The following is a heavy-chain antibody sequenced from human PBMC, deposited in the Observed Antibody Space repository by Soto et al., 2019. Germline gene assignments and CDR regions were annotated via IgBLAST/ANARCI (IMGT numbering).Heavy chain of an antibody. CDR1: GDSVSSNSAA. J-gene: IGHJ6*02. Sequence: PSQTLSLTCAISGDSVSSNSAAWNWIRQSPSRGLEWLGRTYYRSKWYNDYAVSVKSRITINPDTSKNQFSLQLNSVTPEDTAVYYCAREGYCSSTSCYEVVPYDYCMDVWGQGTTVTVSS. CDR2: TYYRSKWYN. V-gene: IGHV6-1*01. D-gene: IGHD2-2*01. CDR3: AREGYCSSTSCYEVVPYDYCMDV.